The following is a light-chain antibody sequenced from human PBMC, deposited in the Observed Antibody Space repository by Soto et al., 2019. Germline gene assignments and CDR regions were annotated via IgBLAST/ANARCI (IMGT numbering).Light chain of an antibody. CDR1: QGISSY. Sequence: IQVTQSPSSLSASVGDRVTITCRASQGISSYLAWYQQKPGKAPKLLIYGASTLQSGVPSRFSGSGSGTDFSLTISSLQPEDFATYYCQQLNSYPRGTFGQGTKVDIK. J-gene: IGKJ1*01. CDR2: GAS. CDR3: QQLNSYPRGT. V-gene: IGKV1-9*01.